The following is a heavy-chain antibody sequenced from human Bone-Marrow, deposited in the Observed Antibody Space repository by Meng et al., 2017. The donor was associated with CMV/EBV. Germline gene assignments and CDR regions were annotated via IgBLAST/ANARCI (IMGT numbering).Heavy chain of an antibody. V-gene: IGHV4-34*01. CDR2: INHSGST. J-gene: IGHJ3*02. CDR1: GGSFSGYY. Sequence: SETLSLTCAVYGGSFSGYYWSWIRQPPGKGLEWIGEINHSGSTNSNPSLKSRVTISVDTSKNQFSLKLSSVTAADTAVYYCARDGSGSSLAADAFDIWGQGTMVTVSS. D-gene: IGHD1-26*01. CDR3: ARDGSGSSLAADAFDI.